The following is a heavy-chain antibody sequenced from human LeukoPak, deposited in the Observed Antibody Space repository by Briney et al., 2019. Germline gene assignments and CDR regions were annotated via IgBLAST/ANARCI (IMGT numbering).Heavy chain of an antibody. CDR1: GGSISSSSYY. CDR3: ARPYYYDSSGDAFDI. V-gene: IGHV4-39*07. Sequence: SETLSLTCTVSGGSISSSSYYWGWIRQPPGKGLEWIGEINHSGSTNYNPSLKSRVTISVDTSKNQFSLKLSSVTAADTAVYYCARPYYYDSSGDAFDIWGQGTMVTVSS. J-gene: IGHJ3*02. CDR2: INHSGST. D-gene: IGHD3-22*01.